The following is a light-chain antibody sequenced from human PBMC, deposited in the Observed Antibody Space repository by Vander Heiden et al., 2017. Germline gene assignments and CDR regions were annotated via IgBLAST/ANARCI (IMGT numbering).Light chain of an antibody. CDR3: QQYNDWHPVT. Sequence: DIILTQSPGTLSVSPGETATLSCRARQSVSTNLAWYQQKPGQASRLLIYGAVNRATGVPDRFRGSGIGTEFTLTISSLKSEDFAVYYGQQYNDWHPVTFGPGTKVDVK. V-gene: IGKV3-15*01. CDR2: GAV. J-gene: IGKJ3*01. CDR1: QSVSTN.